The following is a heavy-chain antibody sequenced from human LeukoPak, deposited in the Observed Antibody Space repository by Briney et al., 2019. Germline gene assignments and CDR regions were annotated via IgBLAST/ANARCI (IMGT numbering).Heavy chain of an antibody. J-gene: IGHJ3*02. Sequence: GGSLRLSCAASALRFSSFAMTWVRQVPGKGLEWVSGIHGSGETTYYADSVKGRFTISRDNSREVLYLQMNSLRVEDTAVYYCAKDPNGDYVGAFDSWGQGTMVTVSS. CDR1: ALRFSSFA. V-gene: IGHV3-23*01. CDR3: AKDPNGDYVGAFDS. CDR2: IHGSGETT. D-gene: IGHD4-17*01.